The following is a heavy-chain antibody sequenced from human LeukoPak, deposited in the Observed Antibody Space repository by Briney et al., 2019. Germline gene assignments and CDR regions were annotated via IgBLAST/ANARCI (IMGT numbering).Heavy chain of an antibody. D-gene: IGHD3-10*01. CDR3: ARDSGLRAFDL. V-gene: IGHV3-7*04. CDR2: IKQDGSEK. CDR1: GFPFSVYW. J-gene: IGHJ2*01. Sequence: GGSLRLSCAASGFPFSVYWMSWARQAPGKGLEWVANIKQDGSEKYYVGSVKGRFTISRHNAKNSLYLQMNSLRAEDTAVYYCARDSGLRAFDLWGRGALVTVSS.